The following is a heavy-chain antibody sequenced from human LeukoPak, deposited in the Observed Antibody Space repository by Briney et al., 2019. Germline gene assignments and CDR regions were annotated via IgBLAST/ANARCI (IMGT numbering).Heavy chain of an antibody. CDR3: ARAHYDILTGYFSLDY. CDR2: INHSGST. V-gene: IGHV4-39*07. Sequence: PSETLSLTCTVSDGSISSSGYYWGWIRQPPGKGLEWIGEINHSGSTNYNPSLKSRVTISVDTSKNQFSLKLSSVTAADTAVYYCARAHYDILTGYFSLDYWGQGTLVTVSS. J-gene: IGHJ4*02. D-gene: IGHD3-9*01. CDR1: DGSISSSGYY.